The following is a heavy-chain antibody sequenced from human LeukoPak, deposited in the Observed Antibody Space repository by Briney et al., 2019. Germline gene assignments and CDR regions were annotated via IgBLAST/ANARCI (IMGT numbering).Heavy chain of an antibody. CDR2: ISVSGGT. D-gene: IGHD4/OR15-4a*01. Sequence: PGGSLRLSCAASGFTFSSYGMSWVRQAPGKGLDWVSTISVSGGTYYSDSVKGRFTISRDNSKNTLYLQMNSLRPKDTAVYYCARRAGAYSHPYDYWGQGTLVTVSS. V-gene: IGHV3-23*01. J-gene: IGHJ4*02. CDR1: GFTFSSYG. CDR3: ARRAGAYSHPYDY.